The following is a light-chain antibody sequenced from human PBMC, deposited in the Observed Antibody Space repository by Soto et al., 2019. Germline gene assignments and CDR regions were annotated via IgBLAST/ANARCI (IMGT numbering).Light chain of an antibody. Sequence: DVVMTQSPLSLPVTLGQPASISCRSSQSLVHSDGDTYLSWFQQRPGRSPRRLIYKVSNRDCGVPDRFSRSGSVTHFTLKISRVEAEDVGVYYCMQGTHWPLYTFGQGTKLEI. V-gene: IGKV2-30*02. CDR2: KVS. J-gene: IGKJ2*01. CDR1: QSLVHSDGDTY. CDR3: MQGTHWPLYT.